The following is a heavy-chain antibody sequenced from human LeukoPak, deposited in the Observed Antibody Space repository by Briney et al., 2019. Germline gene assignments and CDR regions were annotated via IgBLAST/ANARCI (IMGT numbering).Heavy chain of an antibody. V-gene: IGHV4-61*05. J-gene: IGHJ3*02. D-gene: IGHD5-18*01. CDR1: GGSISSSNYY. CDR2: IYYSGST. CDR3: ARVRGYSYGSDAFDI. Sequence: SETLSLTCTVSGGSISSSNYYWGWIRQPPGKGLEWIGYIYYSGSTNYNPSLKSRVTISVDTSKNQFSLKLSSVTAADTAVYYCARVRGYSYGSDAFDIWGQGTMVTVSS.